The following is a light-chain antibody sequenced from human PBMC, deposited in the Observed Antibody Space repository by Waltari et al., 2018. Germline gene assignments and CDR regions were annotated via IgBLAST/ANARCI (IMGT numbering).Light chain of an antibody. Sequence: DIQMTQSPSSLSAFVGDRVTISCRASQCIRNSVDWFQQKPGKAPKALMYGASTLHSGVPSRFSGSGFGTDFTLTISGLQPEDLATYYCLQYDSYPRTFGQGTKVEIK. J-gene: IGKJ1*01. V-gene: IGKV1-16*01. CDR1: QCIRNS. CDR3: LQYDSYPRT. CDR2: GAS.